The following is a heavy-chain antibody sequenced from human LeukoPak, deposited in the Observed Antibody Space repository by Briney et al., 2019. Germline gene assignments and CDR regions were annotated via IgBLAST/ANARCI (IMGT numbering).Heavy chain of an antibody. Sequence: GGSLRLSCAASGFTFSSYAMSWVRQAPGKGLEWVSAISGSGGSTYYADSVKGRFTISRDNSKNTLYLQMNSLRAEDTAVYYCAKVSGVSARPWGALDIWGQGTVVTVSS. J-gene: IGHJ3*02. D-gene: IGHD6-6*01. CDR2: ISGSGGST. CDR1: GFTFSSYA. V-gene: IGHV3-23*01. CDR3: AKVSGVSARPWGALDI.